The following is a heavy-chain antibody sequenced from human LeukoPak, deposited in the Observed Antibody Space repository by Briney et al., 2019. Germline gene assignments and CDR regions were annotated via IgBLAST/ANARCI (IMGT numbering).Heavy chain of an antibody. Sequence: ASVRVSCKASGYTFTNYGINWVRQAPGQRPEWMGWFSTSNGDTKYAQKLKGRVTLTADTLTSTAYMELRTLISDDTATYYCAIGQGVITWGGADVYDVWGQGTTVIVSS. D-gene: IGHD3-16*01. J-gene: IGHJ3*01. V-gene: IGHV1-18*01. CDR1: GYTFTNYG. CDR2: FSTSNGDT. CDR3: AIGQGVITWGGADVYDV.